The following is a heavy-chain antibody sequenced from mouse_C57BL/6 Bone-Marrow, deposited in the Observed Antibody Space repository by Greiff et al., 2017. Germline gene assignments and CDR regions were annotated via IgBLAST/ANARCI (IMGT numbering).Heavy chain of an antibody. CDR3: ARWLLWYFDV. CDR2: IYPGSGST. D-gene: IGHD2-3*01. J-gene: IGHJ1*03. CDR1: GYTFTSYW. Sequence: QVQLQQPGAELVKPGASVKMSCKASGYTFTSYWITWVKPRPGQGLEWIGDIYPGSGSTNYNEKFKSKATLTVDTSSSTAYMQLSSLTSEDSAGYDCARWLLWYFDVWGTGTTVTVSS. V-gene: IGHV1-55*01.